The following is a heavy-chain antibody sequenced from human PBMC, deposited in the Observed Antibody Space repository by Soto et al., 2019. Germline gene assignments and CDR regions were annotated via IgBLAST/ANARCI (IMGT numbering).Heavy chain of an antibody. Sequence: QVQLVQSGAEVKKPGSSVKVSCKASGGTFSNYAITWVRQAPGQGLEWMGGSIPIFGTTHYAQKFQGRVTITADESTTTAYMELSSLRSEDTAVYYCAKDGGRDGYLGNWFDPWGQGNLVTVSS. D-gene: IGHD5-12*01. CDR2: SIPIFGTT. CDR3: AKDGGRDGYLGNWFDP. V-gene: IGHV1-69*12. J-gene: IGHJ5*02. CDR1: GGTFSNYA.